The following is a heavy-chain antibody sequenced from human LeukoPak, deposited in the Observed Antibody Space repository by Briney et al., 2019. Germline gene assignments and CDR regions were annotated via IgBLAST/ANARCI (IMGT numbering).Heavy chain of an antibody. D-gene: IGHD5-12*01. CDR2: IYYSGST. Sequence: SETLSLTCTVSGGSISSGDYYWSWIRQPPGKGLEWIGYIYYSGSTYYNPSLKSRVTISVDTSKNQFSLKLSSVTAADTAVYYCARGRGWLRPFDYLGQRTLVTVSS. V-gene: IGHV4-30-4*08. CDR1: GGSISSGDYY. CDR3: ARGRGWLRPFDY. J-gene: IGHJ4*02.